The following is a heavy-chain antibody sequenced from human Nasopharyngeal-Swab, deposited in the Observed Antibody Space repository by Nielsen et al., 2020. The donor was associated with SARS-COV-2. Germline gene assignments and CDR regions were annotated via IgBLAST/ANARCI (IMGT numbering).Heavy chain of an antibody. CDR3: AKDISSGWKPAYYFDY. Sequence: GGSLRLSCAASGFTFDDYAMHWVRQAPGKGLEWVSGISWNSGSIGYADSVKGRFTISSDNAKNSLYLQMNSLRAEDTALYYCAKDISSGWKPAYYFDYWGQGTLVTVSS. D-gene: IGHD6-19*01. CDR1: GFTFDDYA. CDR2: ISWNSGSI. V-gene: IGHV3-9*01. J-gene: IGHJ4*02.